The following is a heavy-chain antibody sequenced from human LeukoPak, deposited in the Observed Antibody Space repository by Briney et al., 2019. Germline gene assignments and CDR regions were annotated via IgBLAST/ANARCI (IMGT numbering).Heavy chain of an antibody. J-gene: IGHJ4*02. CDR2: ISRGSSTI. V-gene: IGHV3-48*02. CDR3: VKSLGSVRGGFDY. D-gene: IGHD2-8*01. Sequence: GGSLRLSCAVSGFTFSDYGSIWVRQAPGKGLEWVSYISRGSSTIYYTDSVKGRFTVSRDNAKNSLYLQMNSLRDEDTAVYYCVKSLGSVRGGFDYWGQGTLVTVSS. CDR1: GFTFSDYG.